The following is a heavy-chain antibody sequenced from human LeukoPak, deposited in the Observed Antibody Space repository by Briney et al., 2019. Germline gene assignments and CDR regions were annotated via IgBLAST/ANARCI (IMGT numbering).Heavy chain of an antibody. CDR1: GGSIRSYY. CDR3: ARDSGSGYYEA. D-gene: IGHD3-10*01. Sequence: SETLSLTCTVSGGSIRSYYWNWIRQPAGKGLEWIGRMHTSGSTNYNPSLKSRLTMSVDTSKNQFSLKMRSVTAADMAVYYCARDSGSGYYEAWGQGTLVTVSS. J-gene: IGHJ5*02. CDR2: MHTSGST. V-gene: IGHV4-4*07.